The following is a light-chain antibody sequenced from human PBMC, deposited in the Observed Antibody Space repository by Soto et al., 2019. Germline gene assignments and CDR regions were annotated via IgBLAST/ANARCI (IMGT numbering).Light chain of an antibody. V-gene: IGKV3-20*01. J-gene: IGKJ1*01. CDR3: QQYGSSET. Sequence: ELVLTQSPGTLSLSPEERATLSCRASQSVSNNYLAWYQQKPGQAPRLLIYGASTSATGIPDRFSGSGSGTDFSLTISRLEPEDFAVYYCQQYGSSETFGQGPKV. CDR1: QSVSNNY. CDR2: GAS.